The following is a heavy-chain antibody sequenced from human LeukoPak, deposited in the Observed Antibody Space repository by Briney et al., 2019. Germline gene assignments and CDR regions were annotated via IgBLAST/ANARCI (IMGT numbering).Heavy chain of an antibody. J-gene: IGHJ4*02. Sequence: SETLSLTCTVSGGSINSDDYSWSWIRQPPGKGLEWIGYVYHSGSTYYNPSLKSRVTISVDTSKNQFSLKLSSVTAADTAVYYCASLDYYDSSGYYPRGDYWGQGTLVTVSS. CDR2: VYHSGST. D-gene: IGHD3-22*01. CDR3: ASLDYYDSSGYYPRGDY. CDR1: GGSINSDDYS. V-gene: IGHV4-30-4*02.